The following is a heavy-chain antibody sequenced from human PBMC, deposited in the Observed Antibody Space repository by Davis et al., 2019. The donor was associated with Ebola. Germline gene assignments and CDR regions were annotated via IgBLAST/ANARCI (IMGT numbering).Heavy chain of an antibody. V-gene: IGHV1-18*04. Sequence: ASVKVSCKASGYTFTRHGISWVRQAPGQGLEWMGWINGYDGDTKYEQNLEGRVTMITDTSTNTAYMELSRLRSDDTAVYYCAREPSGSYYDYFDYWGQGTLVTVSS. D-gene: IGHD1-26*01. J-gene: IGHJ4*02. CDR3: AREPSGSYYDYFDY. CDR1: GYTFTRHG. CDR2: INGYDGDT.